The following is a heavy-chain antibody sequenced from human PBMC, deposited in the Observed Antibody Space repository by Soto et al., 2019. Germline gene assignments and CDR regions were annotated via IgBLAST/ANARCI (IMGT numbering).Heavy chain of an antibody. CDR2: FYPGDSDT. Sequence: PGESLKISCKGSGYYFPSYWIGWVRQMPGKGLEWMGIFYPGDSDTRYSPSFQGQVTISADRSISTAYLQWSSLKPSDTAMYYCARPGSSSSDYWGQGTLVTVSS. CDR3: ARPGSSSSDY. CDR1: GYYFPSYW. J-gene: IGHJ4*02. V-gene: IGHV5-51*01. D-gene: IGHD6-6*01.